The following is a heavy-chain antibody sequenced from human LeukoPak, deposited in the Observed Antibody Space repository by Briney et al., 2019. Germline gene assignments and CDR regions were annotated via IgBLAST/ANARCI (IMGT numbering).Heavy chain of an antibody. CDR2: IYYSGST. CDR3: SQLVPYYYYMDV. Sequence: SETLSLTCTASGGSISSSSYYWGWIRQPPGKGLEWIGSIYYSGSTYYNPSLKSRVTISVDTSKNQFSLKLSSVTAADTAVYYCSQLVPYYYYMDVWAREPWSPSP. CDR1: GGSISSSSYY. V-gene: IGHV4-39*01. D-gene: IGHD6-13*01. J-gene: IGHJ6*03.